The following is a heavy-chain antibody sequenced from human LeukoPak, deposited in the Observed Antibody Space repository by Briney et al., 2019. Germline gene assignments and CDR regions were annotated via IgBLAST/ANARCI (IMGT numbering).Heavy chain of an antibody. CDR3: VRLRGSSGPIDH. V-gene: IGHV4-59*01. D-gene: IGHD3-22*01. Sequence: SKTLSLTCTVSGASINNYYWSWIRQPPGKGLEWIGYIYYYGSTNYNPSLKSRVTIPVDTSENQFSLRLTSVTAADTAVYYCVRLRGSSGPIDHWGQGTLVTVSS. CDR1: GASINNYY. J-gene: IGHJ4*02. CDR2: IYYYGST.